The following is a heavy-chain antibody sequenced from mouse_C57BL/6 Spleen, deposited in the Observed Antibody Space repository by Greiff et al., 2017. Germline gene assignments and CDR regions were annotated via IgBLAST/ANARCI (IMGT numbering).Heavy chain of an antibody. D-gene: IGHD1-1*01. CDR3: ARMEYYYGSSYTYYFDY. V-gene: IGHV1-69*01. CDR2: IDPSDSYT. Sequence: VQLQQPGAELVMPGASVKLSCKASGYTFTSYWMHWVKQRPGQGLEWIGEIDPSDSYTNYNQKFKGKSTLTVDKSSSTAYMQLSSLTSEDSAVYYCARMEYYYGSSYTYYFDYWGQGTTLTVSS. J-gene: IGHJ2*01. CDR1: GYTFTSYW.